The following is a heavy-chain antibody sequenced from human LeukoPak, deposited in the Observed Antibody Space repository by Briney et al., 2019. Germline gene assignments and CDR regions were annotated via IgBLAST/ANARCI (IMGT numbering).Heavy chain of an antibody. J-gene: IGHJ5*02. Sequence: ASVKVSCKASGGTFSSYAISWVRQAPRQGLEWMGGIIPIFGTANYARKFQGRVTITADKSTSTAYMELSSLRSEDTAVYYCARDLVHHRLLATNYNWFDPWGQGTLVTVSS. CDR2: IIPIFGTA. D-gene: IGHD2-8*01. CDR3: ARDLVHHRLLATNYNWFDP. V-gene: IGHV1-69*06. CDR1: GGTFSSYA.